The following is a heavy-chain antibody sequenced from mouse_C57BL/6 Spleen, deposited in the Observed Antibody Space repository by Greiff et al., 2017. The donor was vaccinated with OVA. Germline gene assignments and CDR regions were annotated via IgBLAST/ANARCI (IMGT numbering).Heavy chain of an antibody. Sequence: QVPLQQPGTELVKPGASVKLSCKASGYTFTSYWMPWVKQRPGQGLEWIGNINPSNGGTNYNEKFKSKATQTVDKSSSTAYMQLSSLTSEDSAVYYCARKAKTGTSDYWGQGTTLTVSS. J-gene: IGHJ2*01. CDR3: ARKAKTGTSDY. CDR1: GYTFTSYW. V-gene: IGHV1-53*01. CDR2: INPSNGGT. D-gene: IGHD4-1*01.